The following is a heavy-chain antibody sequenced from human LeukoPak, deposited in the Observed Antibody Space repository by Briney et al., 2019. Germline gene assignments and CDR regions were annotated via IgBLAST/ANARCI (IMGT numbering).Heavy chain of an antibody. J-gene: IGHJ6*03. D-gene: IGHD1-14*01. CDR2: ISYGADYI. CDR3: ARREIPRHNRNSVRWYYLDA. V-gene: IGHV3-11*04. Sequence: GWSLRLSCAASGFKFSDYYMTWIRQTPGKGPEWVSHISYGADYIYYADSVKGRFTVSRDNAMNSLYLQMNSLRAEDSAVYYCARREIPRHNRNSVRWYYLDAWGKGTTVIVSS. CDR1: GFKFSDYY.